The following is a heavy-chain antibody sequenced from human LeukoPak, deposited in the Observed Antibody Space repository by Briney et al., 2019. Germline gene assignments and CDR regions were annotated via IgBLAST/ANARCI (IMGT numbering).Heavy chain of an antibody. J-gene: IGHJ6*02. CDR2: ISSSSSYI. D-gene: IGHD2-15*01. CDR3: ASLLGYCSGGSCYSKYGMDV. Sequence: GGSLRLSCAASGFTFSSYSMNWVRQAPGKGLEWVSSISSSSSYIYYADSVKGRFTISRDNAKNSLYLQMNSLRAEDTAVYYCASLLGYCSGGSCYSKYGMDVWGQGTTVIVSS. V-gene: IGHV3-21*01. CDR1: GFTFSSYS.